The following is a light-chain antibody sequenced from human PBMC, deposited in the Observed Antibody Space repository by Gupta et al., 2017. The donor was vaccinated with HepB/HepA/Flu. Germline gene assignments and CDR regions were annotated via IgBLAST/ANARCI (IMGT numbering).Light chain of an antibody. Sequence: EIVLTQSPATLSFSPGERATLSCRASQSISSYLAWYQQKPGQAPRLLIYDASNRATGIPTRFSGSGSGSAFTLAISRPEPEEFAVYYCQQRSNWLTFGGGTKVEIK. J-gene: IGKJ4*01. CDR1: QSISSY. V-gene: IGKV3-11*01. CDR2: DAS. CDR3: QQRSNWLT.